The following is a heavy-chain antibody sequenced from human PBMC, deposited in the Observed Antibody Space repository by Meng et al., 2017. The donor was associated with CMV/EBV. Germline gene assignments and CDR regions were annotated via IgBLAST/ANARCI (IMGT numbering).Heavy chain of an antibody. D-gene: IGHD6-6*01. Sequence: ASVKVSCKASGYTFTGYYMHWVRQAPGQGLEWMGWINPNSGGTNYAQKFQGRVTMTRDTSISTAYMELSRLRSDDTAVYYCARDDRIAARPPSFDYWGQGTLVTVSS. CDR3: ARDDRIAARPPSFDY. J-gene: IGHJ4*02. V-gene: IGHV1-2*02. CDR1: GYTFTGYY. CDR2: INPNSGGT.